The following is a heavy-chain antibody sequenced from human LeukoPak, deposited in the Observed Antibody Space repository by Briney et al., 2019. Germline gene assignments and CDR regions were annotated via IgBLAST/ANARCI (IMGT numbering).Heavy chain of an antibody. CDR3: ARNPREWEVHDYYYYYMDV. V-gene: IGHV3-21*01. Sequence: GGSLRLSCAASGFTFSTYSGNWIRQAPGKGLEWVSSISDDSNYIFYADSVKGRFTISRDNAKNSLYLQMNSLTAEDSAVYYCARNPREWEVHDYYYYYMDVWGKGTTVTISS. D-gene: IGHD1-26*01. CDR2: ISDDSNYI. CDR1: GFTFSTYS. J-gene: IGHJ6*03.